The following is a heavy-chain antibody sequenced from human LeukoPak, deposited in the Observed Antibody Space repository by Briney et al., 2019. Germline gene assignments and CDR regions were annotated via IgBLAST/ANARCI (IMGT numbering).Heavy chain of an antibody. V-gene: IGHV3-30*04. J-gene: IGHJ6*03. Sequence: PGGSLRLSCAASGFSFSTYTLHWVRQAPGKGLEWGAVMSSDGNDKHYAASAKGRFTISRDNSKTTVYLQMNSLRAEDTALYYCAREGHYDILTGYSPVEYYYYYMDVWGKGTTVTVSS. CDR3: AREGHYDILTGYSPVEYYYYYMDV. CDR1: GFSFSTYT. D-gene: IGHD3-9*01. CDR2: MSSDGNDK.